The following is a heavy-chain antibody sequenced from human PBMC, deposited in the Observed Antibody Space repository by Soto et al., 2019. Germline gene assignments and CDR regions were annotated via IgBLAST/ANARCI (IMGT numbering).Heavy chain of an antibody. CDR1: GFTFRTYI. Sequence: QVQLVESGGGVVQPATSLRLSCAASGFTFRTYIMHWVRQAPGKGLEWVAVISSDASEEYYADSVKGRFTISRDNSKNTLFLQMNSLRVEDTAVYYCVRGARYGPDAYFDYWGQGNVLTVSS. V-gene: IGHV3-30*04. CDR2: ISSDASEE. CDR3: VRGARYGPDAYFDY. J-gene: IGHJ4*02. D-gene: IGHD3-10*01.